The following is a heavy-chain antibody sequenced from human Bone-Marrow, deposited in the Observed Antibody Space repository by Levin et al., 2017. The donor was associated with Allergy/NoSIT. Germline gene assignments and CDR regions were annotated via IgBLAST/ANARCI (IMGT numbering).Heavy chain of an antibody. Sequence: KTSETLSLTCTVSGGSINSYYWSWIRQSPGKGLEWIGYIYFTGNTKYNPSLKNRVTISVDTSKNQFSLKLSSVTAADTAVYYCASQRVAADLFDYWGQGTLVTVSS. V-gene: IGHV4-59*01. CDR1: GGSINSYY. CDR2: IYFTGNT. J-gene: IGHJ4*02. CDR3: ASQRVAADLFDY. D-gene: IGHD6-25*01.